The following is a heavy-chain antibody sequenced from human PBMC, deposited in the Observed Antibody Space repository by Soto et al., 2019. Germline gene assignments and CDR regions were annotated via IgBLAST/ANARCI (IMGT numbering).Heavy chain of an antibody. CDR2: ISAYNGNT. D-gene: IGHD3-9*01. Sequence: QVQLVQSGAEVKKPGASVKVSCKASGYTFTSYGISWVRQAPGQGLEWMGWISAYNGNTNYAQKLQGRVTMTTDTSTSTDYMERRRLRSDDTAVYYCARTAADILTGDRPFYYYYGMDVWGQGTTVTVSS. CDR3: ARTAADILTGDRPFYYYYGMDV. CDR1: GYTFTSYG. V-gene: IGHV1-18*04. J-gene: IGHJ6*02.